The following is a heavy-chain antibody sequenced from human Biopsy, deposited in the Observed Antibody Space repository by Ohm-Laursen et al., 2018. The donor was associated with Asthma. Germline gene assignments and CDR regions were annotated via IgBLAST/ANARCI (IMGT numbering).Heavy chain of an antibody. J-gene: IGHJ4*02. Sequence: PGTLSLTCDVSGGSTSVSNWWSWVRQPPGRGLEWIGQIYHLGNANYNPSLKSRVTMSVDKSKNQFSLKLTSVTAADTAVYFCARRWRSYDSSNYYLDQWGQGTLVTVSS. CDR1: GGSTSVSNW. V-gene: IGHV4-4*01. CDR3: ARRWRSYDSSNYYLDQ. CDR2: IYHLGNA. D-gene: IGHD3-22*01.